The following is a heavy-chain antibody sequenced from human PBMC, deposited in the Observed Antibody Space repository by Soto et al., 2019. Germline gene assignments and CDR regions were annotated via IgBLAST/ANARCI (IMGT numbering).Heavy chain of an antibody. J-gene: IGHJ5*02. D-gene: IGHD4-4*01. V-gene: IGHV3-7*01. CDR1: GFTFSDSW. CDR2: IKPDESEK. CDR3: VRGGSNYAS. Sequence: EVQLVESGGGLVQPGGSLRLSCTASGFTFSDSWMTWXXXAXGKGLEWVARIKPDESEKKYADSVKGRFSTSRDNAKNSMYLQMDSLRGEDTAVYYCVRGGSNYASWGQGTLVTVSS.